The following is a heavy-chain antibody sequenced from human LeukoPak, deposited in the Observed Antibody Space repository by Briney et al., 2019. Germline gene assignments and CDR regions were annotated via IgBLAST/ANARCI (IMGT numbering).Heavy chain of an antibody. Sequence: SETLSLTCTVSGGSISSYYWIWIRQPPGKGLEWIGYIYYSGSTNYNPSLKSRVTISVDTSKNQFSLKLSSVTAADTAVYYCARGPNYDYVWGSYRYEFDYWGQGTLVTVSS. D-gene: IGHD3-16*02. CDR2: IYYSGST. CDR3: ARGPNYDYVWGSYRYEFDY. CDR1: GGSISSYY. V-gene: IGHV4-59*01. J-gene: IGHJ4*02.